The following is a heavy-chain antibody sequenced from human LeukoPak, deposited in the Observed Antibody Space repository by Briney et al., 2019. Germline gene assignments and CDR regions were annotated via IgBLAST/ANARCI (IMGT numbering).Heavy chain of an antibody. V-gene: IGHV3-7*01. D-gene: IGHD4-11*01. Sequence: GWALSLSCAASGFPFSSYWMAGVRQAPGKGLEGVASIKQDGGETLFVDSVKGRFTISRENAKNSLYLQMNSLRAEDTAVYYCTREDHGNYNYWGQGTLVTVSS. CDR1: GFPFSSYW. CDR3: TREDHGNYNY. J-gene: IGHJ4*02. CDR2: IKQDGGET.